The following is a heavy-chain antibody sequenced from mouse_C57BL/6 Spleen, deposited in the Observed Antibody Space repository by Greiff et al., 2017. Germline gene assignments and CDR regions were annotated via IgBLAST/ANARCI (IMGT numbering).Heavy chain of an antibody. V-gene: IGHV1-52*01. J-gene: IGHJ4*01. D-gene: IGHD2-3*01. CDR1: GYTFTSYW. CDR3: GRGGDGYYVGAMDY. Sequence: VQLQQPGAELVRPGSSVKLSCKASGYTFTSYWMHWVKQRPIQGLEWIGNIDPSDSETHYNQKFKDKATLTVDKSSSTAYMQLSSLTSEDAAGYYCGRGGDGYYVGAMDYWGQGTSVTVSS. CDR2: IDPSDSET.